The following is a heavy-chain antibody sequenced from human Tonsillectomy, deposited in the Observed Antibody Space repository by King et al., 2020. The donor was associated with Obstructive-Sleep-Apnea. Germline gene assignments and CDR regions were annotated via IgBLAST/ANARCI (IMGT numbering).Heavy chain of an antibody. D-gene: IGHD3-10*01. CDR3: ARDFGYYYTSGANGFDM. Sequence: VQLVESGGGVVQPGRSLRLSCAASGFMFSRYAMHWVRQAPGKGLEWVAVISYDGSNKYYADSVKGRLTISRDNSKNTLYLQMNSLRAEDTAVYYCARDFGYYYTSGANGFDMWGQGTMVTVSS. V-gene: IGHV3-30-3*01. CDR2: ISYDGSNK. J-gene: IGHJ3*02. CDR1: GFMFSRYA.